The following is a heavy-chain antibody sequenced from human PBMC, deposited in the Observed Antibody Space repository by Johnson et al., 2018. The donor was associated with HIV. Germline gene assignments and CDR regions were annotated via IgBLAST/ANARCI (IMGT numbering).Heavy chain of an antibody. J-gene: IGHJ3*01. CDR1: GFTVSSNY. CDR3: ARDTYYYDTSGYLTRPRAFDV. Sequence: VQLVESGGGLIQPGGSLRLSCAASGFTVSSNYMSWVRQASGKGLEWVGRVRTEAKNHATAYAASVTGRFSISRDDSKNTAYLQMNSLRAEDTALYYCARDTYYYDTSGYLTRPRAFDVWGQGTMVTVSS. D-gene: IGHD3-22*01. V-gene: IGHV3-73*01. CDR2: VRTEAKNHAT.